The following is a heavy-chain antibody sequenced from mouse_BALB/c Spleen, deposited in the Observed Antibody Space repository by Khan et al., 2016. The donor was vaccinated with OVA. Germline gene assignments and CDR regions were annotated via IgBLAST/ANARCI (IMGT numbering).Heavy chain of an antibody. V-gene: IGHV1S81*02. CDR1: GYTFSSYY. J-gene: IGHJ3*01. D-gene: IGHD2-10*02. Sequence: QVQLQQSGAELVKPGASVKLSCKASGYTFSSYYMYWVKQRPGQGLEWIGGINPTNGGTNFNEKFKTKATLTVDKSSSTVYMQLSSLTSEDSAVYYCTRSGYANPFAYWGQGTLVTVSA. CDR2: INPTNGGT. CDR3: TRSGYANPFAY.